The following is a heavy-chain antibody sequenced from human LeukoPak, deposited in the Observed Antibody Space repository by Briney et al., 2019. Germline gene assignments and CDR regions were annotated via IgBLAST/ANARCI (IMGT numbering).Heavy chain of an antibody. J-gene: IGHJ3*02. CDR3: ARPGVVLAFDI. D-gene: IGHD3-3*01. CDR1: GGSFSDYF. Sequence: SETLSLTCSVYGGSFSDYFWSWIRQSPGKGLEWIGEIDDGGNTNYNPSLMSRVIVSMEKSKKQFSLVMRSVAAADTAVYYCARPGVVLAFDIWGQGTMVTVSS. CDR2: IDDGGNT. V-gene: IGHV4-34*01.